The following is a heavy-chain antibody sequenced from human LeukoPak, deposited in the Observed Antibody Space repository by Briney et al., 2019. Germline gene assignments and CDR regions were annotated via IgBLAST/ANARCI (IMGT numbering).Heavy chain of an antibody. CDR2: ISWNSGSI. CDR1: GFTFDDYA. D-gene: IGHD1-26*01. V-gene: IGHV3-9*01. CDR3: AKDIAVGWDLRYFDY. Sequence: GGSLRLSCAASGFTFDDYAMHWVRQAPGKGLEWVSGISWNSGSIGYADSVKGRFTISRDNAKNSLYLQMNSLRAEDTALYYCAKDIAVGWDLRYFDYWGQGTLVTVSS. J-gene: IGHJ4*02.